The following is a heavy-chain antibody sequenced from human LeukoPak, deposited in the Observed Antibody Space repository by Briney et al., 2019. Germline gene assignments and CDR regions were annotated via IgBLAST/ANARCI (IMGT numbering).Heavy chain of an antibody. CDR3: VRGRYYYEISGYFGS. J-gene: IGHJ4*02. Sequence: GGSLRLSCAASGFTFSSHAMHWVRQAPGKGLEWVALISYDGTDTYYTDSVKGRFTISRDNSKNTVYLHMNGLRPEDTALYYCVRGRYYYEISGYFGSWGQGTLVTVSS. CDR2: ISYDGTDT. V-gene: IGHV3-30-3*01. D-gene: IGHD3-22*01. CDR1: GFTFSSHA.